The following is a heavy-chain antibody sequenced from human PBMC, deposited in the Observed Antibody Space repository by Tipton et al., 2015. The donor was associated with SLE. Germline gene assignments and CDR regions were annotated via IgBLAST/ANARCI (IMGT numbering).Heavy chain of an antibody. CDR1: GGPISSSSYY. J-gene: IGHJ4*02. CDR3: ARGQGGWDFDY. V-gene: IGHV4-39*07. CDR2: IYHSGST. Sequence: TLSLTCTVSGGPISSSSYYWGWIRQPPGKGLEWIGSIYHSGSTYYNPSLKSRVTISVDTSKNQFSLKLSSVTAADTAVYYCARGQGGWDFDYWGQGTLVTVSS. D-gene: IGHD1-26*01.